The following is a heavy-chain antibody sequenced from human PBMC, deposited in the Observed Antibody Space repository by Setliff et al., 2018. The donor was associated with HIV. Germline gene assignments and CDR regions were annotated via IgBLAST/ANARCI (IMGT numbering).Heavy chain of an antibody. CDR1: GDNFNSHS. CDR3: ARDSRDIVVVIAPEPEPYYYYGMDV. Sequence: SVKVSCKASGDNFNSHSISWVRQAPGQGLEWMGGIIPIFGTPNYAQKFKGRLTITADESTSTVYMELSSLRSEDTAVYYCARDSRDIVVVIAPEPEPYYYYGMDVWGEGTTVTVSS. J-gene: IGHJ6*04. D-gene: IGHD2-15*01. CDR2: IIPIFGTP. V-gene: IGHV1-69*13.